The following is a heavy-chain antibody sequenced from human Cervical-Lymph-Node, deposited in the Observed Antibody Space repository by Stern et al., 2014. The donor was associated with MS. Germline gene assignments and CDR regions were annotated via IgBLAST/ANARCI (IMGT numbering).Heavy chain of an antibody. D-gene: IGHD3-10*01. J-gene: IGHJ4*02. Sequence: EVQLVQSGAEVKKPGESLKISCKGSGYRFTSYWIGWVRQMPGKGLGWMGIISPGDSETRYSMSFKDQVTISADKSISPAYLQWSSLKASDTAMYYCARHAQAEGIDYWGQGTLVTVSS. CDR3: ARHAQAEGIDY. CDR2: ISPGDSET. V-gene: IGHV5-51*01. CDR1: GYRFTSYW.